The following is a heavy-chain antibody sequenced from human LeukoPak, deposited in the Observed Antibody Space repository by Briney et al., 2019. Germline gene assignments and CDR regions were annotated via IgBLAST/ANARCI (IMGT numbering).Heavy chain of an antibody. V-gene: IGHV4-39*01. CDR3: ARKQGAATERAVYYYGMDV. CDR1: GGSISSSSYY. D-gene: IGHD2-15*01. CDR2: IYYSGST. J-gene: IGHJ6*02. Sequence: SETLSLTCTVSGGSISSSSYYWGWIRQPPGKGLEWIGSIYYSGSTYYNPSLKSRVTISVDTSKNQFSLKLSSVTAADTAVYYCARKQGAATERAVYYYGMDVWGQGTTVTVSS.